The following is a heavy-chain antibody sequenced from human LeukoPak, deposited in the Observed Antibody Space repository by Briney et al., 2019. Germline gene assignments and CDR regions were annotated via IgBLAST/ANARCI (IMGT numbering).Heavy chain of an antibody. CDR1: GFSFSDYY. J-gene: IGHJ4*02. Sequence: GGSLRLSCAASGFSFSDYYMSWIRQAPGKGLEWVSYMSNSGSTIYYADSVKGRFTISRDNTKDSLYLQMNSLRAEDTAVYYCASVLWFGGIFFDYWGQGTLVTVSS. V-gene: IGHV3-11*01. D-gene: IGHD3-10*01. CDR3: ASVLWFGGIFFDY. CDR2: MSNSGSTI.